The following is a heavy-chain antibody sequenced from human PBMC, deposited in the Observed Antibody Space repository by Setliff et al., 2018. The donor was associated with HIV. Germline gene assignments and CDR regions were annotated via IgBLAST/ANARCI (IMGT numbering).Heavy chain of an antibody. CDR2: IYIRGT. CDR3: ARGSWGSWRFDY. Sequence: SETLSLTCTVSGGAMNNNYWSWIRQPAGKGLEWIGRIYIRGTNYNTSLKTRLTMSLDTSSNKFSLNLNSVTAADTAVYYCARGSWGSWRFDYWGQGTLVTVSS. J-gene: IGHJ4*02. CDR1: GGAMNNNY. V-gene: IGHV4-4*07. D-gene: IGHD6-13*01.